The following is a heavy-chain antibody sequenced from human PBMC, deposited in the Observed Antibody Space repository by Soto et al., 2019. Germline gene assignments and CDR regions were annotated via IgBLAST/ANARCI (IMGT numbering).Heavy chain of an antibody. CDR1: GGTFSSYA. Sequence: SVKVSCKASGGTFSSYAISWVRQAPGQGLEWMGGIIPIFGTANYAQKFQGRVTITADESTSTAYMELSSLRSEDTAVYYCARGYSGYDSHWFDPWGQGTLVTVSS. V-gene: IGHV1-69*13. D-gene: IGHD5-12*01. CDR3: ARGYSGYDSHWFDP. J-gene: IGHJ5*02. CDR2: IIPIFGTA.